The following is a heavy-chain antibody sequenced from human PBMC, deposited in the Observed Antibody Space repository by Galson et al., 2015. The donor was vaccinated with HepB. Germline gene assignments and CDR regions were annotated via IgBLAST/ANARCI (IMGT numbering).Heavy chain of an antibody. CDR1: GFSFRSYG. Sequence: SLRLSCAASGFSFRSYGMNWVRQAPGKGLEWVSSVNSGGSTYYADPVKGRFTIFRDESKNTLYLQMSSLRAEDTAIYYCAKDFHDHDLGRCDYWGQGALVTVSS. CDR2: VNSGGST. V-gene: IGHV3-23*01. J-gene: IGHJ4*02. CDR3: AKDFHDHDLGRCDY. D-gene: IGHD3-16*01.